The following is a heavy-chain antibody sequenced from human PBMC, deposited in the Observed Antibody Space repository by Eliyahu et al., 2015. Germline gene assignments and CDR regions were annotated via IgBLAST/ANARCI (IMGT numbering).Heavy chain of an antibody. J-gene: IGHJ4*02. CDR3: ARLYSSGYFDY. Sequence: QLQLQESGPGLVKPSXTLSLTCXVXXGSIXXXSYYWGWIRQPPGKGLEWIGSIYYSGSTXYNPSLKSRVTISVDTSKNQFSLKLSSVTAADTAVYYCARLYSSGYFDYWGQGTLVTVSS. D-gene: IGHD3-22*01. V-gene: IGHV4-39*01. CDR1: XGSIXXXSYY. CDR2: IYYSGST.